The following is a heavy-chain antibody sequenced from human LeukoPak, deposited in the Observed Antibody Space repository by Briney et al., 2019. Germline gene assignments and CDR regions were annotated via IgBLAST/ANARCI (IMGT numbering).Heavy chain of an antibody. V-gene: IGHV4-30-4*01. CDR2: IYYSGST. J-gene: IGHJ4*02. CDR1: GGSISSGDYY. Sequence: RPLETLSLTCTVSGGSISSGDYYWSWIRQPPGKGLEWIGYIYYSGSTYYNPSLKSRVTISVDTSKNQFSLKLSSVTAADTAVYYCARDVVYCSGGSCYPDYWGQGTLVTVSS. CDR3: ARDVVYCSGGSCYPDY. D-gene: IGHD2-15*01.